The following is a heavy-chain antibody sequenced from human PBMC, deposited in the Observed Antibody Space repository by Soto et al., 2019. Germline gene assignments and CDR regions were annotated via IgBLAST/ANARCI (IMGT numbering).Heavy chain of an antibody. CDR2: IGAYTGNT. CDR3: ARNNIYGLAL. D-gene: IGHD1-20*01. Sequence: QAQLVQPGAEVKKPGASVKVSCKVYGYTFNSYDFTWVRQAPGQGLEWMGWIGAYTGNTNYAEKFKGRVSLTIDASTSTAYMELRSLTADDTARYYCARNNIYGLALWGQGTMVTVSS. V-gene: IGHV1-18*01. CDR1: GYTFNSYD. J-gene: IGHJ6*02.